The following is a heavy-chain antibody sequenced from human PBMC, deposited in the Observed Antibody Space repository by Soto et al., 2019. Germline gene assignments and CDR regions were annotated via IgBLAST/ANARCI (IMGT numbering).Heavy chain of an antibody. D-gene: IGHD6-13*01. CDR2: IYYSGNT. V-gene: IGHV4-31*03. CDR3: ARLSGSWQSRFDP. J-gene: IGHJ5*02. Sequence: QVQLQESGPGLVKPSQTLSLTCIVSGGSISSNDFYWSWIRQHPGKGLEWIGYIYYSGNTYYNPSLETRVSILVNTSKHQFSLKMSSLTAADTAVYYCARLSGSWQSRFDPWGQGTLVTVSS. CDR1: GGSISSNDFY.